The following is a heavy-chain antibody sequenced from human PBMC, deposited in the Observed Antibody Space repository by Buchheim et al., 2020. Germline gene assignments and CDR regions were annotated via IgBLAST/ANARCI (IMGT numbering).Heavy chain of an antibody. J-gene: IGHJ5*02. D-gene: IGHD1-1*01. CDR3: ARAGTAGSWYNWFDP. Sequence: QVQLVESGGGVVQPGRSLRLSCAASGFTFSSYGMHWVRQAPGKGLEWVAVIWYDGSNKYYADSVKGRFTISRDNSKNTLYLQMNSLRAEDTAVYYCARAGTAGSWYNWFDPWGQGTL. CDR2: IWYDGSNK. V-gene: IGHV3-33*01. CDR1: GFTFSSYG.